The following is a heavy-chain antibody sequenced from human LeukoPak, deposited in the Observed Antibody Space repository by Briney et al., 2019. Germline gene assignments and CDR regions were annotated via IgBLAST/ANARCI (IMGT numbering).Heavy chain of an antibody. CDR3: ARGYYGSGSYFYMDV. J-gene: IGHJ6*03. V-gene: IGHV1-2*06. Sequence: ASVKVSCKASGYTLTGYYMHWVRQAPGQGLEWMGRINPNSGGTNYAQKFQGRVTMTRDTSISTAYMELSRLRSDTAVYYCARGYYGSGSYFYMDVXXKGTXVTVSX. CDR1: GYTLTGYY. CDR2: INPNSGGT. D-gene: IGHD3-10*01.